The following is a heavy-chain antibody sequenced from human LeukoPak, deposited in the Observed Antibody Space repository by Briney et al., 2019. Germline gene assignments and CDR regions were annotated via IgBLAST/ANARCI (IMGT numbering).Heavy chain of an antibody. CDR1: GFTFSSYA. V-gene: IGHV3-23*01. Sequence: GGSLRLSCAASGFTFSSYAMSWVRQAPGKGLEWVSAISGSGGSTYYADSVKGRFTISRDNSKNSLYLQMNSLRAEDTALYYCAKDISQYCSGGSCYSGSGFSYWGQGTLVTVSS. CDR2: ISGSGGST. J-gene: IGHJ4*02. D-gene: IGHD2-15*01. CDR3: AKDISQYCSGGSCYSGSGFSY.